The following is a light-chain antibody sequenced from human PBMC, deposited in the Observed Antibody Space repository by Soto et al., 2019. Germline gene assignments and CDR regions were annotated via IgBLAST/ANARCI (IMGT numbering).Light chain of an antibody. CDR2: GSS. CDR3: QSYDSSVINYV. Sequence: QSVLTQPPSVSGAPGQRVTISCTGSTSNIGADYDVHWYQQLPGTAPKLLIYGSSDRPSGVPDRFSGSKSGTSASLAITGLQAEDEADYYCQSYDSSVINYVFGTGTKVTVL. V-gene: IGLV1-40*01. J-gene: IGLJ1*01. CDR1: TSNIGADYD.